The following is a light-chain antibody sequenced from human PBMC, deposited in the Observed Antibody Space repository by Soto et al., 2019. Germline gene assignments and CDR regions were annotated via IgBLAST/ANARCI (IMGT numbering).Light chain of an antibody. CDR2: DAY. CDR3: QQSYSAPFT. Sequence: DIQMTQSPSSLSASVGDRVTITCRASQSISSYLNWYQQKPGKAPKLLISDAYDLQSAVPSRFSVGGSGTDFTLTISSLQPDDFASYYCQQSYSAPFTFGQGTKLEIK. J-gene: IGKJ2*01. V-gene: IGKV1-39*01. CDR1: QSISSY.